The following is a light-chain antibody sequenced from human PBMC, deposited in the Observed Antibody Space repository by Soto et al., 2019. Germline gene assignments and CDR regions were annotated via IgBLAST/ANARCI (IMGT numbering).Light chain of an antibody. CDR2: GAS. CDR3: QQYGSSLPWT. V-gene: IGKV3-20*01. Sequence: EILLTQSPGTLSLSPGERATLSCRASQSVSSSYLAWYQQKPGQAPRLLIYGASSRATGIPARFSGSGSGADFTLTISRLEPEDFAVYYCQQYGSSLPWTFGQGTKV. CDR1: QSVSSSY. J-gene: IGKJ1*01.